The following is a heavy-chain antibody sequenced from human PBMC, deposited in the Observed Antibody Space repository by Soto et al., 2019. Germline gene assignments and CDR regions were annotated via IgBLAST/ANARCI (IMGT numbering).Heavy chain of an antibody. CDR1: GDSINSVRYY. V-gene: IGHV4-39*01. CDR2: IYYSGNT. CDR3: ARSQLLYNNWFDP. J-gene: IGHJ5*02. Sequence: SETLSLTCTVSGDSINSVRYYWGWIRQPPGKGLEWIGSIYYSGNTYYNPSLKSRVTISIDTSKNQFSLKLTSVTAADTAVYFLARSQLLYNNWFDPWGQGTVVTSPQ. D-gene: IGHD2-2*02.